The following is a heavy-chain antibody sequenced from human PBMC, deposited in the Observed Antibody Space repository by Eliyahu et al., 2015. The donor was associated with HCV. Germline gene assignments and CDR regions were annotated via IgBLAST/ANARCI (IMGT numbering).Heavy chain of an antibody. V-gene: IGHV3-13*05. Sequence: EAQLVESGGGLVQPGGSLRLTCTASGFXFSSDDMHWXRQQTGKGLXLVSGXDPSGDPYYPDSLKGRFIISRDNAKNSLYLQMNSLTSADTAMYYCTRGTPYSMDVWGQGTAVIVSS. D-gene: IGHD2-15*01. CDR1: GFXFSSDD. CDR3: TRGTPYSMDV. J-gene: IGHJ6*02. CDR2: XDPSGDP.